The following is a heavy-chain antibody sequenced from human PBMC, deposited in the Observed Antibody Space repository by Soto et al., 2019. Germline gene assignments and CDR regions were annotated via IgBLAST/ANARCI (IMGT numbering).Heavy chain of an antibody. D-gene: IGHD3-9*01. V-gene: IGHV4-39*01. J-gene: IGHJ5*02. Sequence: SETLSLTCSVSGGSISSFTYYWGWIRQPPGKGLEWIGTVYYNENTYYNPSLKSRVTITVDTAKNQFSLSLRSVTAADTAMYFCARRERYYGSPGWFDPWGPGTLVTVSS. CDR1: GGSISSFTYY. CDR3: ARRERYYGSPGWFDP. CDR2: VYYNENT.